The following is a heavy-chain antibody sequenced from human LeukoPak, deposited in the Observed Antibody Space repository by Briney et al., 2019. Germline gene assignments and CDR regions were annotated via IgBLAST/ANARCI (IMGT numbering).Heavy chain of an antibody. CDR2: IYTSGST. Sequence: SQTLSLTCTVSGGSISSGSYYWSWIRQPAGKGLEWIGRIYTSGSTNYNPSLKSRVTISVDTSKNQFSLKLSSVTAADTAMYYCAREDSGWFAWFDPWGQGTLVTVSS. CDR1: GGSISSGSYY. D-gene: IGHD6-19*01. CDR3: AREDSGWFAWFDP. J-gene: IGHJ5*02. V-gene: IGHV4-61*02.